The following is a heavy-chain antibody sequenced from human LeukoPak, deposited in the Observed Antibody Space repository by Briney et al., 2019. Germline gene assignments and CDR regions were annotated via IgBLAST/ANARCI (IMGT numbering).Heavy chain of an antibody. D-gene: IGHD6-19*01. J-gene: IGHJ4*02. CDR2: ISGSGGST. V-gene: IGHV3-23*01. CDR1: GFTFSSNT. CDR3: AKGFGSGWYFVDY. Sequence: GGSLRLSCAASGFTFSSNTMSWVRQAPGKGLEWVSGISGSGGSTYYADSVKGRFTISRDNSKNTLYLQMNSLRAEDTAVYYCAKGFGSGWYFVDYWGQGTLVTVSS.